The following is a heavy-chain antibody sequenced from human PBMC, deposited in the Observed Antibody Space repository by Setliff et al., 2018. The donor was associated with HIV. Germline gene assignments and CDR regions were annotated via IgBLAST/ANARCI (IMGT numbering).Heavy chain of an antibody. Sequence: ASVKVSCKTSGYRFIGHYLHWVRLAPGQGPEWVGWINPETCDPNYAQKFRGRVLMTRDTSITTAFLHGAKLTSDDTAIYYCATGIPSDLDYWGQGTLVTVSS. J-gene: IGHJ4*01. CDR3: ATGIPSDLDY. D-gene: IGHD2-21*01. CDR1: GYRFIGHY. V-gene: IGHV1-2*02. CDR2: INPETCDP.